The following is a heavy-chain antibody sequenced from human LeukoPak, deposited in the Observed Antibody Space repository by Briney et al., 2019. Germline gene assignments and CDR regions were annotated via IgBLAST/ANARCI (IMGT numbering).Heavy chain of an antibody. D-gene: IGHD6-19*01. CDR3: ATGRAYSSVDY. CDR1: GDSISTYY. Sequence: PSETLSLTCSFSGDSISTYYWSWIRQSPGKGLEWIGHIYSSGNTDYNSSLKSRVTISVDTSKSQFSLRLSSVTAADTAVYYCATGRAYSSVDYWGQGTLVTVSS. CDR2: IYSSGNT. J-gene: IGHJ4*02. V-gene: IGHV4-59*01.